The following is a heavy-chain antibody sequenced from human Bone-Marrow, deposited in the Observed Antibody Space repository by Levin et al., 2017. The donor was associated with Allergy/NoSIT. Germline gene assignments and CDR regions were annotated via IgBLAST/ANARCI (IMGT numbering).Heavy chain of an antibody. CDR3: ARDGSGSDSNVDY. V-gene: IGHV3-33*01. CDR2: IYYDGTNK. CDR1: GFPFRTSG. J-gene: IGHJ4*02. D-gene: IGHD3-10*01. Sequence: LSLTCAASGFPFRTSGMHWVRQAPGKGLEWVAVIYYDGTNKYYADSVKGRFTISRDNSKNTLYLQVNSLRAEDTAVYYCARDGSGSDSNVDYWGQGTLVTVSS.